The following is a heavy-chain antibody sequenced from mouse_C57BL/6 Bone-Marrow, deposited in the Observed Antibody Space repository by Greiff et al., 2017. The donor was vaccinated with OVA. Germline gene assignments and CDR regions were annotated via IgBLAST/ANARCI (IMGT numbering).Heavy chain of an antibody. CDR1: GFTFSSYG. Sequence: EVQLQESGGDLVKPGGSLKLSCAASGFTFSSYGMSWVRQTPDKRLEWVATISSGGSYTYYPDSVKGRFTISRDNAKNTLYLQMSSLKSEDTAMYYCARANWDLGDYWGQGTTLTVSS. CDR2: ISSGGSYT. CDR3: ARANWDLGDY. J-gene: IGHJ2*01. D-gene: IGHD4-1*01. V-gene: IGHV5-6*01.